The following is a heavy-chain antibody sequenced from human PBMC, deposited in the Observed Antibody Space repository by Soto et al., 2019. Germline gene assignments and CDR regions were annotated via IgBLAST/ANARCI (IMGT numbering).Heavy chain of an antibody. CDR1: GFTFSSYA. CDR3: ARDFAPYTQLVHGWWYYYYGRDV. D-gene: IGHD6-13*01. Sequence: GGYLRLSCAASGFTFSSYAMHWVRQAPGKGLEWVAVISYDGSNKYYADSVKGRFTISRDNSKNTLYLQMNSLRAEDTAVYYCARDFAPYTQLVHGWWYYYYGRDVWGQGTMVTASS. CDR2: ISYDGSNK. J-gene: IGHJ6*02. V-gene: IGHV3-30-3*01.